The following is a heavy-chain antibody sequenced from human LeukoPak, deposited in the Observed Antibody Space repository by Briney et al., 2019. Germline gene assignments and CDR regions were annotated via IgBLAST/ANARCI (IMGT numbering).Heavy chain of an antibody. CDR3: ARDRVTMVRGVSYYFDY. Sequence: GGSLRLSCAASGFTVSSNYMSWVRQAPGKGLEWVSVIYSGGSTYYADSVKGRFTISRDNSKNTLYLQMNSLRAEDTAVYNCARDRVTMVRGVSYYFDYWGQGTLVTVSS. CDR2: IYSGGST. J-gene: IGHJ4*02. V-gene: IGHV3-66*01. D-gene: IGHD3-10*01. CDR1: GFTVSSNY.